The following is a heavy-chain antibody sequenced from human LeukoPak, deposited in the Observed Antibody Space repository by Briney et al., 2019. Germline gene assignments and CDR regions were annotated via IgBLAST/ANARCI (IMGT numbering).Heavy chain of an antibody. J-gene: IGHJ4*02. Sequence: GGSLRLSCAASGFAFSTYWMDWVRQAPGKGLEWVGNINQDGSVKHYVDSVRGRFTISRDNARNSVYLQMSALRVEDTAVYYCTRDIVFWGQGSLVTASS. D-gene: IGHD2-15*01. CDR2: INQDGSVK. V-gene: IGHV3-7*01. CDR1: GFAFSTYW. CDR3: TRDIVF.